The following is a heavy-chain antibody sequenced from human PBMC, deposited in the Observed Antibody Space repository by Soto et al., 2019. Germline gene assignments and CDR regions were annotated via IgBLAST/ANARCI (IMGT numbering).Heavy chain of an antibody. CDR1: GFTLSGYA. D-gene: IGHD6-6*01. CDR2: ISSNGVGT. CDR3: ARRARPDFYSMDV. J-gene: IGHJ6*03. V-gene: IGHV3-64*01. Sequence: EVQLAESGGGLAQPGGSLRLSCAASGFTLSGYAMDWVRQAPGKGLEYVSGISSNGVGTYYANSVQGRVTISRDNSKHSEYLQVGSLRPEDMAVYYCARRARPDFYSMDVWGKGTTVTVSS.